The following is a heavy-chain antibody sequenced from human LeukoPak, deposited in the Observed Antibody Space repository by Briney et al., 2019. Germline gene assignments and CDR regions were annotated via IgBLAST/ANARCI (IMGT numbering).Heavy chain of an antibody. CDR3: ARGVGAIDY. J-gene: IGHJ4*02. CDR1: GFTFSSYS. Sequence: GGSLRLSCAASGFTFSSYSMNWVRQAPGEGLEGVSYISSSSSTIYYANSVKGRFTISRDNAKNSLYLKMNSLRAEDTAVYYCARGVGAIDYWGQGTLVTVSS. V-gene: IGHV3-48*01. D-gene: IGHD1-26*01. CDR2: ISSSSSTI.